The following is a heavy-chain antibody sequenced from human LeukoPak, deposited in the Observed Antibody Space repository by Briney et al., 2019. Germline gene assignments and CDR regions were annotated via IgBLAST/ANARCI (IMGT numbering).Heavy chain of an antibody. CDR3: ARPSCSSTSCGADY. D-gene: IGHD2-2*01. V-gene: IGHV1-2*02. CDR2: INPNSGGT. Sequence: ASVKVSCKASGYTFTGYYIQWVRQAPGQGLEWMGWINPNSGGTNYAQRVQGRVTMTRDTSISTAYMELSRLRSDDTAIYYCARPSCSSTSCGADYWGQGTLVTVSS. CDR1: GYTFTGYY. J-gene: IGHJ4*02.